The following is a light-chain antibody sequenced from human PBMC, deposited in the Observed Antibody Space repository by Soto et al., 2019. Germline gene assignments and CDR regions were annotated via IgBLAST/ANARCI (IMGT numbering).Light chain of an antibody. V-gene: IGKV3-15*01. CDR2: GAS. CDR1: QSVSSN. CDR3: QQYHNWPLT. Sequence: EIVMTQSPATLSVSPGERATLSCRASQSVSSNLAWYQQKPGQAPRLLIYGASTRATGIPARFSGSGSGTEFPLTISRLQSEDFAVYYCQQYHNWPLTFGGGTKVEIK. J-gene: IGKJ4*01.